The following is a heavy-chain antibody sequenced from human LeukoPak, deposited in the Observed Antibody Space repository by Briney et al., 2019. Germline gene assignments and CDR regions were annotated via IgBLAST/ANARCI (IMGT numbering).Heavy chain of an antibody. CDR2: IRSDGSDN. D-gene: IGHD6-13*01. Sequence: PGGSLRLSCAASGFTFITYGMHWVRQAPGKGLDWVAFIRSDGSDNYYADSVKGRFTISRDNYKNTLYLQMNNLRAEDTAVYYCAKDVSYSTSSFDYWGQGTLVSVSS. CDR3: AKDVSYSTSSFDY. V-gene: IGHV3-30*02. J-gene: IGHJ4*02. CDR1: GFTFITYG.